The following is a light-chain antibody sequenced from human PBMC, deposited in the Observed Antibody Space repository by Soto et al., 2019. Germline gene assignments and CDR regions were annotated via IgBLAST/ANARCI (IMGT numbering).Light chain of an antibody. V-gene: IGKV1-39*01. J-gene: IGKJ3*01. CDR2: GAS. CDR3: QQSYSTLFT. CDR1: QSISSF. Sequence: DIQMTQSPSSLSVSVGDRVTITCRASQSISSFLNWYQLKPGKAPKLLIYGASRLHSGIPPRFSSGGSGRDFTLTISSLQPEDFATYHWQQSYSTLFTFGPGTTVDIK.